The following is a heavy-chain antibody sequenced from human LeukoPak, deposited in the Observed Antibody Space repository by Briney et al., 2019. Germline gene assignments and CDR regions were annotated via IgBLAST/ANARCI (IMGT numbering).Heavy chain of an antibody. J-gene: IGHJ4*02. D-gene: IGHD2-15*01. V-gene: IGHV3-7*01. CDR1: GFTFSSYW. CDR3: AREGYCSGGSCYHFDY. CDR2: IKQDGSEK. Sequence: GGSLRLSCAASGFTFSSYWMSWVRQAPGKGLEWVANIKQDGSEKYYVDSVKGRFTISRDNAKNSLYLQMNSLRAEDTAVYYCAREGYCSGGSCYHFDYWGQGTLVTVSS.